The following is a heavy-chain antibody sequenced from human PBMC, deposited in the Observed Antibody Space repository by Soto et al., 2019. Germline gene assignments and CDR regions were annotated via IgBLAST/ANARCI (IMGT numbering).Heavy chain of an antibody. CDR2: IYYSGTT. D-gene: IGHD6-13*01. V-gene: IGHV4-59*01. CDR1: GGSISSYY. CDR3: ARTIIAAAVDYAMDV. Sequence: SETLSLTCTVSGGSISSYYWSWIRQPPGKGLEWIGYIYYSGTTNYSPSLKSRVTISVDTSKNQFSLRLSSVTAADTAVYYCARTIIAAAVDYAMDVWGQGTTVTVSS. J-gene: IGHJ6*02.